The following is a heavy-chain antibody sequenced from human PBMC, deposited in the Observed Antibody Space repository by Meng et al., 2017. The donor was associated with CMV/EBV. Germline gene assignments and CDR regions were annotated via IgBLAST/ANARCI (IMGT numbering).Heavy chain of an antibody. V-gene: IGHV4-61*01. J-gene: IGHJ5*02. Sequence: QGQLQESGPGLVKPSETLSLTCSVSGGSVSSGSYYWTWIRQAPGKGLEWIGYIYHSGSTNYNPSLKSRVTISVDASRDQFSLRLSSVTAADTAVYYCARCTNYFDPWGQGTLVTVSS. D-gene: IGHD4/OR15-4a*01. CDR2: IYHSGST. CDR3: ARCTNYFDP. CDR1: GGSVSSGSYY.